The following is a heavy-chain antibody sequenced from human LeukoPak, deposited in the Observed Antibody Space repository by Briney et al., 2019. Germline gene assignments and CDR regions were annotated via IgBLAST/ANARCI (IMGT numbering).Heavy chain of an antibody. CDR2: INPNSGGT. J-gene: IGHJ4*02. Sequence: ASVKVSCKASGYTFTGYYMHWVRQAPGQGLEWMGWINPNSGGTNYAQKFQGRVTMTRDTSISTACMELSRLRSDDTAVYYCARENGTVPYYFDYWGQGTLVTVSS. CDR3: ARENGTVPYYFDY. D-gene: IGHD4-17*01. V-gene: IGHV1-2*02. CDR1: GYTFTGYY.